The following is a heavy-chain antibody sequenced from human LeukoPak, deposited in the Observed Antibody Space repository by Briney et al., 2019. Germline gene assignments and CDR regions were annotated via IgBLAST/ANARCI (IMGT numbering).Heavy chain of an antibody. CDR1: GFTFSSYE. CDR3: ARRVASWHAFDI. CDR2: ISSSGTTI. D-gene: IGHD3-10*01. Sequence: GTSLRLSCAASGFTFSSYEMNWVRQAPGKGLEWVSYISSSGTTIYYADSVKGRSTISRDNAKNSLSLQMNSLRAEDAAVYYCARRVASWHAFDIWGQGTMVTVSS. V-gene: IGHV3-48*03. J-gene: IGHJ3*02.